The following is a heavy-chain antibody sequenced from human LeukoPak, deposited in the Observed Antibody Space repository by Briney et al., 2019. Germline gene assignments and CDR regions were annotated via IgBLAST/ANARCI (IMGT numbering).Heavy chain of an antibody. Sequence: PGGSLRLSCAASGFTFSSYAMSWVRQAPGKGLEWVSAISGSGGSTYYADSVKGRFTISRDNSKNTLYLQMNSLRAEDTAVYYCARGPDYDILTGYPDYWGQGTLVTVSS. CDR2: ISGSGGST. D-gene: IGHD3-9*01. CDR1: GFTFSSYA. CDR3: ARGPDYDILTGYPDY. V-gene: IGHV3-23*01. J-gene: IGHJ4*02.